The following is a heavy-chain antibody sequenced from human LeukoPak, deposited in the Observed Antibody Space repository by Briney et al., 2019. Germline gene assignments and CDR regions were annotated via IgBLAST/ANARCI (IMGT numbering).Heavy chain of an antibody. Sequence: SETLSLACAVSGASLNNDEWWNWVRQPPGKGLEWIGEIYHSGSTNYNPSLKSRVTISLDKSKNQFSLRLTSVTAADTAVYYCATMMYGSGNYYNSDYWGQGTLVTVSS. CDR2: IYHSGST. CDR1: GASLNNDEW. D-gene: IGHD3-10*01. V-gene: IGHV4-4*02. CDR3: ATMMYGSGNYYNSDY. J-gene: IGHJ4*02.